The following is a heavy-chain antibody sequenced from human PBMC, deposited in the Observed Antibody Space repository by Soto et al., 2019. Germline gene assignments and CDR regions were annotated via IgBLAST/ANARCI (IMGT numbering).Heavy chain of an antibody. J-gene: IGHJ3*02. Sequence: QVQLVQSGAEVKKPGSSVKVSCKASGGSFSTYGISWGRQAPGQGLEWMGGFIPVFTTAKYAQKFQGRVSITADESTDTAYMELSSLRPKDTAVYFCARDGVDVSRTAVRHGALDIWGQGTVVTVSS. CDR3: ARDGVDVSRTAVRHGALDI. D-gene: IGHD2-21*02. CDR2: FIPVFTTA. V-gene: IGHV1-69*01. CDR1: GGSFSTYG.